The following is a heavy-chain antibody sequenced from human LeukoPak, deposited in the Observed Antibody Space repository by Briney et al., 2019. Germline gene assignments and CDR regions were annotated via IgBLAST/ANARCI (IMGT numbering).Heavy chain of an antibody. V-gene: IGHV3-66*01. CDR2: IYSGGGT. J-gene: IGHJ6*02. Sequence: GGSLRLSCAASGVTVSSNYMSWVRQAPGKGLEWVSVIYSGGGTYYADSVKGRFTISRDNSKNTLYLQMNSLRAEDTAVYYCARDWVVSNYYYYGMDVWGQGTTVTVSS. D-gene: IGHD3-22*01. CDR1: GVTVSSNY. CDR3: ARDWVVSNYYYYGMDV.